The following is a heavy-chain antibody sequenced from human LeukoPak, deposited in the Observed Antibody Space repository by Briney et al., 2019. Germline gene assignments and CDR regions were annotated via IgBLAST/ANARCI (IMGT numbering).Heavy chain of an antibody. D-gene: IGHD6-6*01. V-gene: IGHV4-4*09. J-gene: IGHJ6*03. CDR2: IYTSGST. Sequence: SETPSLTCTVSGGSISSYYWSWIRQPPGKGLEWIGYIYTSGSTNYNPSLKSRVTISVDTSKNQFSLKLSSVTAADTAVYYCARLTAARYYYYYYYMDVWGKGTTVTVSS. CDR3: ARLTAARYYYYYYYMDV. CDR1: GGSISSYY.